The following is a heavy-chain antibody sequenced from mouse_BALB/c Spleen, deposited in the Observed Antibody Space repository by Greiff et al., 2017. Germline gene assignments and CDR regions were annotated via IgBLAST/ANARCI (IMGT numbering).Heavy chain of an antibody. Sequence: QVTLKESGPGILQPSQTLSLTCSFSGFSLSTSGMGVSWIRQPSGKGLEWLAHIYWDDDKRYNPSLKSRLTISKDTSSNQVFLKITSVDTADTATYYCARSYYGSSYAWFAYWGQGTLVTVSA. CDR2: IYWDDDK. J-gene: IGHJ3*01. V-gene: IGHV8-12*01. D-gene: IGHD1-1*01. CDR3: ARSYYGSSYAWFAY. CDR1: GFSLSTSGMG.